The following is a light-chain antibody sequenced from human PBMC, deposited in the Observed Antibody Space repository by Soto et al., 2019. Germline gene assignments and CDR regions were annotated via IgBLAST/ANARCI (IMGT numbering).Light chain of an antibody. CDR2: DVS. Sequence: QSVLTQPASVSGSPGQSITISCTGTSSDVGSYNYVSWYQQHPSKAPKLMIYDVSIRPSGVSNRFSGSKSGNTASLTISGLQAEDEADYYCSSYTSSSTDVFGTGTKVTVL. CDR3: SSYTSSSTDV. CDR1: SSDVGSYNY. V-gene: IGLV2-14*01. J-gene: IGLJ1*01.